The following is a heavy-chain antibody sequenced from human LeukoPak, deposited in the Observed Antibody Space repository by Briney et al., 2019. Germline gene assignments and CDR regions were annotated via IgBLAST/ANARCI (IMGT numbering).Heavy chain of an antibody. CDR3: AQDARYDFWSGYCRFDF. CDR2: LTGSGGAT. V-gene: IGHV3-23*01. D-gene: IGHD3-3*01. J-gene: IGHJ4*02. CDR1: GFIFSNHV. Sequence: GGSLRLSCAASGFIFSNHVMSWVRQLPGKGLEWVSALTGSGGATYYADSVKGRFTISRDNSKNTLYLQMDRLRVEDTAVYYCAQDARYDFWSGYCRFDFWGQGTLVTVS.